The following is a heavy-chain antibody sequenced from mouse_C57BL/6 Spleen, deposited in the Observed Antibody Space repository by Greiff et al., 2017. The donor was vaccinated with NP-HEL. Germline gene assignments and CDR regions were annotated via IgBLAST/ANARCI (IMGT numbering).Heavy chain of an antibody. V-gene: IGHV14-1*01. CDR1: GFNIKDYY. Sequence: EVQLQQSGAELVRPGASVKLSCTASGFNIKDYYMHWVKQRPEQGLEWIGGIDPEDGDTEYAPKFQGKATMTADKSSSTAYMQLSSLTSEDSAVYYCARGDWDEGGFDYWGQGTTLTVSS. J-gene: IGHJ2*01. D-gene: IGHD4-1*01. CDR3: ARGDWDEGGFDY. CDR2: IDPEDGDT.